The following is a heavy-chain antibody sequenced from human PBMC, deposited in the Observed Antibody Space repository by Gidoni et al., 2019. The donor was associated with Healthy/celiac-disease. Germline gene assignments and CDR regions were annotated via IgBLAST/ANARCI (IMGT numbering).Heavy chain of an antibody. D-gene: IGHD3-10*01. Sequence: EVQLVESGGGLVQPGGSLRLSCAASGFTFSSYWMSCVRQAPGQGLEWVANIKQDGSEKYYVDSVKGRFTISRDNAKNSLYLQMNSLRAEDTAVYYCARDLFVPALGLLWFGELSPLSYYGMDVWGQGTTVTVSS. V-gene: IGHV3-7*01. CDR1: GFTFSSYW. CDR3: ARDLFVPALGLLWFGELSPLSYYGMDV. J-gene: IGHJ6*02. CDR2: IKQDGSEK.